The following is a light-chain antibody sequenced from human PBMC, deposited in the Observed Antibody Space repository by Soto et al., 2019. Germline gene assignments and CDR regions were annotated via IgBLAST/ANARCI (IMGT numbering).Light chain of an antibody. Sequence: EHFLTPFPGPPSLSPGGRATPSCKASQSVSNNYLAWSPQKPGQAPRLLIYGASNRATGIPDRFSGSGSGTDFTLTISRLEPEDFAVYYCQQRSNWPITFGQGTRLEIK. J-gene: IGKJ5*01. CDR1: QSVSNNY. CDR2: GAS. V-gene: IGKV3D-20*02. CDR3: QQRSNWPIT.